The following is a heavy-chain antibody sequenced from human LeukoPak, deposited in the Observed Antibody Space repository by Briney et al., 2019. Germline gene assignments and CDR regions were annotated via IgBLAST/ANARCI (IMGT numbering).Heavy chain of an antibody. CDR3: ARLKCISTTCPSRYVMDV. V-gene: IGHV4-59*01. Sequence: SETLSLTCSVSGGSISSCYWSWVRQSPGKGLEFIGYIHHSGSTNYNPSLKSRVTISVDTSKDQFSLNLTSVTAADTAVYYCARLKCISTTCPSRYVMDVWGQGTTVTVSS. CDR1: GGSISSCY. CDR2: IHHSGST. J-gene: IGHJ6*02. D-gene: IGHD2-2*01.